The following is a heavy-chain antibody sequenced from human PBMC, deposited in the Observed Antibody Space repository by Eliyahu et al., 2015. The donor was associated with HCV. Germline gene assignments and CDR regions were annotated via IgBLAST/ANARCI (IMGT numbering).Heavy chain of an antibody. J-gene: IGHJ5*02. Sequence: QVQLQESGPGXVKPSETXSLTCTVPGXSIXTYYWSWIRQPPGXGLEWIGYXHYSGGTNYNPSLKSXVTILIDTSKNQFSLNLTSVTAADTAMYYCASGGGGIAVTGTGGWFDPWGQGTLVTVSS. CDR2: XHYSGGT. CDR1: GXSIXTYY. V-gene: IGHV4-59*01. CDR3: ASGGGGIAVTGTGGWFDP. D-gene: IGHD6-19*01.